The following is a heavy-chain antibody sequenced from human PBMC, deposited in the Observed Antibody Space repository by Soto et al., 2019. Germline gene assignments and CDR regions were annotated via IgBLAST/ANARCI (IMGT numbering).Heavy chain of an antibody. V-gene: IGHV4-59*01. Sequence: SETLSLTCTVSGGSISSFHWSWVRQPPGKGLESIGYISYSGNTNYNPSLKSRVTISAETSKNQLSLKLNSVTAADTAVYYCARGGASTWYDWFDPWGQGILVTVPQ. CDR1: GGSISSFH. D-gene: IGHD6-13*01. J-gene: IGHJ5*02. CDR2: ISYSGNT. CDR3: ARGGASTWYDWFDP.